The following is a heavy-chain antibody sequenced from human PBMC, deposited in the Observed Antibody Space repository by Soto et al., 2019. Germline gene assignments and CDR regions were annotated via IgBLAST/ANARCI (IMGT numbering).Heavy chain of an antibody. CDR3: ARVGFIVGATILLRWFDP. Sequence: GASVKVSCKASGYTFTSYGISWVRQAPGQGLGWMGWISAYNGNTNYAQKLQGRVTMTTDTSTSTAYMELRSLRSDDTAVYYCARVGFIVGATILLRWFDPWGQGTLVTVSS. D-gene: IGHD1-26*01. J-gene: IGHJ5*02. CDR1: GYTFTSYG. V-gene: IGHV1-18*01. CDR2: ISAYNGNT.